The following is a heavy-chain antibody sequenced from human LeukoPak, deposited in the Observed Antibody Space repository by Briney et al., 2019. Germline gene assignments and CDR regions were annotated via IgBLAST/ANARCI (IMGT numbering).Heavy chain of an antibody. J-gene: IGHJ4*02. V-gene: IGHV4-39*07. Sequence: SETLSLTCTVSGGSISSNSYYWGWIRQPPGKGLEWIGSMYYRGSTYHNPSLKSRVTISVDTSKNQFSLKLSSVTAADTAVYYCATTTIRPGYWGQGTLVTVSS. CDR1: GGSISSNSYY. CDR3: ATTTIRPGY. D-gene: IGHD1-26*01. CDR2: MYYRGST.